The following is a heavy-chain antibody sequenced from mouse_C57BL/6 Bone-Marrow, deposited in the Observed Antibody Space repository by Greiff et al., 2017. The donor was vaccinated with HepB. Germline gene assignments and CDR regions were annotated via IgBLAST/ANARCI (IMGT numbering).Heavy chain of an antibody. V-gene: IGHV5-4*01. Sequence: EVQVVESGGGLVKPGGSLKLSCAASGFTFSSYAMSWVRQTPEKRLEWVATISDGGSYTYYPDNVKGRFTISRDNAKNNLYLQMSHLKSEDTAMYYCASIYYDYDWGLLRYFDVWGTGTTVTVSS. CDR3: ASIYYDYDWGLLRYFDV. CDR1: GFTFSSYA. CDR2: ISDGGSYT. J-gene: IGHJ1*03. D-gene: IGHD2-4*01.